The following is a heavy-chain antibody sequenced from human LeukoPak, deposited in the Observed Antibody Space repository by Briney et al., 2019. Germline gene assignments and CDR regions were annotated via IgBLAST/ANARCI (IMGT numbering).Heavy chain of an antibody. J-gene: IGHJ5*02. V-gene: IGHV1-2*04. Sequence: ASVKVSCKASGYTFTGYYMHWVRQAPGQGLEWMGWINPNSGGTNYAQKFQGWVTMTRDTSISTAYMELSRLRSDDTAVYYCARGRGIAAAGTGWFDPWGQGTLVTVSS. CDR1: GYTFTGYY. CDR3: ARGRGIAAAGTGWFDP. D-gene: IGHD6-13*01. CDR2: INPNSGGT.